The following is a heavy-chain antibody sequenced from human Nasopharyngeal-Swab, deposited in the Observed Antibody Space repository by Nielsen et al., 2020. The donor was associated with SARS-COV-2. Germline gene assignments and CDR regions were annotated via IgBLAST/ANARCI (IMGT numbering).Heavy chain of an antibody. CDR3: ARDLAAVYYDSSDYDY. Sequence: ASVKVSCKASGYTFTSYAMNWVRQAPGQGLEWLGWINTNTGNPTYAQGFTGRFVFSLDTSVSTAYLQISSLKAEDTAVYYCARDLAAVYYDSSDYDYWGQRTLVTVSS. CDR1: GYTFTSYA. D-gene: IGHD3-22*01. CDR2: INTNTGNP. J-gene: IGHJ4*02. V-gene: IGHV7-4-1*02.